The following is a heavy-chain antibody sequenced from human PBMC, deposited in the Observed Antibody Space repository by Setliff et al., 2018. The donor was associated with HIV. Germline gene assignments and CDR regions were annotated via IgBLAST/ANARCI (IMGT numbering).Heavy chain of an antibody. V-gene: IGHV3-23*01. CDR1: GLTGLTFSNYA. D-gene: IGHD6-13*01. Sequence: GGSLRLSCAASGLTGLTFSNYAMNWVRQAPGKGLEWVSCISGSGGATYYADSVKGRSTISRDNSKNTVYLQMDSLRPEDTAVYYCARALRWSSHAFDIWGQGTMVTVSS. J-gene: IGHJ3*02. CDR3: ARALRWSSHAFDI. CDR2: ISGSGGAT.